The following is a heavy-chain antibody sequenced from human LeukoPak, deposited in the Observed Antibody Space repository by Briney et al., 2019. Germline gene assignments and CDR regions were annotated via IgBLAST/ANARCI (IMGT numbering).Heavy chain of an antibody. D-gene: IGHD3-22*01. Sequence: GGSLRLSCAASGFTFSSYAMSWVRQAPGKGLEWVSAISGSGGSTYYADSVKGRFTISRDNSKNTLYLQMNSLRAEDTVVYYCAKSSHYYDSSGYSWGQGTLVTVSS. CDR2: ISGSGGST. CDR3: AKSSHYYDSSGYS. V-gene: IGHV3-23*01. J-gene: IGHJ5*02. CDR1: GFTFSSYA.